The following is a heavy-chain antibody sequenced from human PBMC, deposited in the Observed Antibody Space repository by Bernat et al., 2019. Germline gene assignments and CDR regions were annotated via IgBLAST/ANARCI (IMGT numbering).Heavy chain of an antibody. Sequence: QVQLQQWGAGLLKPSETLSLTCAVYGESFSGYYWTWIRQPPGEGLEWIGEMHHSGSANYNPSLRSRVTISLDASLNQFSLKVNSLTAADTAIYYCARRVQKAPLDYWGQGTQVTVSS. J-gene: IGHJ4*02. CDR2: MHHSGSA. V-gene: IGHV4-34*01. CDR1: GESFSGYY. CDR3: ARRVQKAPLDY.